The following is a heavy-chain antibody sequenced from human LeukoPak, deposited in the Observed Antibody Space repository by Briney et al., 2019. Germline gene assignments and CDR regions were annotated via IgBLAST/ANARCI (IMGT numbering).Heavy chain of an antibody. CDR3: ARRGYSSGWYWFDP. J-gene: IGHJ5*02. Sequence: PSETLSLTCTVSGGSISSYYWSWIRQPAGKGLEWIGRIYTSGSTNYNPSLKSRVTISVDTSKNQFSLKLSSVTAADTAIYYCARRGYSSGWYWFDPWGQGTLVTVSS. D-gene: IGHD6-19*01. CDR2: IYTSGST. CDR1: GGSISSYY. V-gene: IGHV4-4*07.